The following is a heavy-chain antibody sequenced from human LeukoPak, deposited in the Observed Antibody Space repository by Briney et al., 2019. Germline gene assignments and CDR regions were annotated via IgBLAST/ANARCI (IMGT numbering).Heavy chain of an antibody. CDR2: ISSNECDT. D-gene: IGHD2-2*01. CDR1: GFTFSAYF. CDR3: AKGLRPYCSSTSCYYFDY. J-gene: IGHJ4*02. V-gene: IGHV3-64*04. Sequence: GGSLRLSCSASGFTFSAYFMHWVRQAPGKGLEYVSSISSNECDTYYADSVKGRFTISRDNSKNTLYLQMSSLRAEDTAVYYCAKGLRPYCSSTSCYYFDYWGQGTLVTVSS.